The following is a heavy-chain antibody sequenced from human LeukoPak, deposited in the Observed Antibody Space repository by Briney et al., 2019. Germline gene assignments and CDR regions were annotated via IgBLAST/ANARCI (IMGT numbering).Heavy chain of an antibody. V-gene: IGHV4-34*01. D-gene: IGHD3-10*01. Sequence: PSETLSLTCAVYGGSFSGYYWSWIRQPPGKGLEWIGEINHSGSTNYNPSLKSRVTISVDTSKNQFSLKLSSVTAADTAVYYCARGMVRGVIPQRIPFDIWGQGTMVTVS. CDR3: ARGMVRGVIPQRIPFDI. J-gene: IGHJ3*02. CDR1: GGSFSGYY. CDR2: INHSGST.